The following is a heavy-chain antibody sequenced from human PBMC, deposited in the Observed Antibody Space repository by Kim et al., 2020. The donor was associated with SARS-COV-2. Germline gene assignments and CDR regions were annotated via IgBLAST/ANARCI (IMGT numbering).Heavy chain of an antibody. CDR2: ISSSSSYI. D-gene: IGHD2-2*01. V-gene: IGHV3-21*01. J-gene: IGHJ5*02. CDR3: ARTPRRYCSSTSCPHLFDP. Sequence: GGSLRLSCAASGFTFSSYSMNWVRQAPGKGLEWVSSISSSSSYIYYADSVKGRFTISRDDAKNSLYLQMNSLRAEDTAVYYCARTPRRYCSSTSCPHLFDPWGQGTLVTVSS. CDR1: GFTFSSYS.